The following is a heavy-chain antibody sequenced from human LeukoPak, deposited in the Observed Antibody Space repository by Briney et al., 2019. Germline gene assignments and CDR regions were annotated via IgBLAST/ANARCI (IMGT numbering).Heavy chain of an antibody. D-gene: IGHD3-22*01. V-gene: IGHV3-33*01. J-gene: IGHJ3*02. CDR3: ARDLPHYYDSSGYSRGHAFDI. CDR1: GFTFSSYG. CDR2: IWYDGSNK. Sequence: PGGSLRLSCAASGFTFSSYGMHWVRQAPGKGLEWVAVIWYDGSNKYYADSVKGRFTISRDNSKNTLYLQMNSLRAEDTAVYYCARDLPHYYDSSGYSRGHAFDIWGQGTMVTVS.